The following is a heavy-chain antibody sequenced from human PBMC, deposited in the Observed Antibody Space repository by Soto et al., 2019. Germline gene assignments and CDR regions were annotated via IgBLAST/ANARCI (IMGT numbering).Heavy chain of an antibody. CDR1: GYTFNDYY. J-gene: IGHJ5*02. CDR2: INPNSGDT. CDR3: VRHDFWRGTFDX. Sequence: ASVKVSCNASGYTFNDYYINWVRQAPGQGLEWIGCINPNSGDTKYGQKFQGWVTMTRDTSISKAYMELNRLKSDDTAFYFCVRHDFWRGTFDXWGQGTLVTVSX. D-gene: IGHD3-3*01. V-gene: IGHV1-2*04.